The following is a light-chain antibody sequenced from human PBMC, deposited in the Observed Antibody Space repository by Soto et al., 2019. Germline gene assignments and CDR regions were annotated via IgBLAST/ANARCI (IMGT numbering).Light chain of an antibody. Sequence: EIVLTQSPGTLSLSPGERATLSCRASQSVSSSYLAWYQQKPGQAPRLLIYGASSRATGIPDRFSGSGSGTDFTLTISRLEPEDFAVYSCQQYGSSPRDTFGGGTKVEIK. CDR3: QQYGSSPRDT. CDR1: QSVSSSY. V-gene: IGKV3-20*01. J-gene: IGKJ4*01. CDR2: GAS.